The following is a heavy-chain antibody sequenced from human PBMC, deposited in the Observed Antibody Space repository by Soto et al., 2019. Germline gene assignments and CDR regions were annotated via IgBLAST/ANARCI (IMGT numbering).Heavy chain of an antibody. CDR1: GFTFSSYG. CDR2: IWYDGSNK. V-gene: IGHV3-33*01. J-gene: IGHJ6*02. D-gene: IGHD3-22*01. Sequence: GGSLRLSCAASGFTFSSYGMHWVRQAPGKGLEWVAVIWYDGSNKYYADSVKGRFTISRDNSKNTLYLQMNSLRAEDTAVYCCARARYYDSSGYPPYYYYGMDVWGQGTTVTVSS. CDR3: ARARYYDSSGYPPYYYYGMDV.